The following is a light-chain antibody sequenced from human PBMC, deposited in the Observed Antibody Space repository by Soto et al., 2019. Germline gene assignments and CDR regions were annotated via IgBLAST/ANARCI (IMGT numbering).Light chain of an antibody. CDR3: RQYGSAPST. Sequence: EIVLTQSPGTVSLSPGETATLSCRTSQTVSSNYLAWYQQKPGQAPRLLIYGTTSRTTGVPDRFSGGGSGTAFTLTISGLEPEDFALNNCRQYGSAPSTFGGGTKVEIK. V-gene: IGKV3-20*01. J-gene: IGKJ4*01. CDR1: QTVSSNY. CDR2: GTT.